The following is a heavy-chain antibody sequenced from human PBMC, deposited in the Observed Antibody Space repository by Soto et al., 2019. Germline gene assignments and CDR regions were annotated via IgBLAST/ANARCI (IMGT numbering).Heavy chain of an antibody. J-gene: IGHJ6*03. CDR3: ARETGSGSYYSRGMDV. Sequence: SVKVSCKASGGTLSSYTISWVRQAPGEGLEWMGRIIPILGIANYAQKFQGRVTITADKSTSTAYMELSSLRSEDTAVYYCARETGSGSYYSRGMDVWGKGTTVTVSS. D-gene: IGHD3-10*01. CDR2: IIPILGIA. CDR1: GGTLSSYT. V-gene: IGHV1-69*04.